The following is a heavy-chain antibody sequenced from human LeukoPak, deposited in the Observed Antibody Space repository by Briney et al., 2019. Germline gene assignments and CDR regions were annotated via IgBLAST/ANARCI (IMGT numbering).Heavy chain of an antibody. J-gene: IGHJ4*02. CDR3: ARGMAYYDSSGYYSDFDY. Sequence: SVKVSCKASGGTFSSYAISWVRQAPGQGLEWMGGIIPIFGTANYAQKFQGRVTITADESTSTAYMELSSLRSEDTAVYYCARGMAYYDSSGYYSDFDYWGQGTLVTVSS. CDR2: IIPIFGTA. CDR1: GGTFSSYA. D-gene: IGHD3-22*01. V-gene: IGHV1-69*13.